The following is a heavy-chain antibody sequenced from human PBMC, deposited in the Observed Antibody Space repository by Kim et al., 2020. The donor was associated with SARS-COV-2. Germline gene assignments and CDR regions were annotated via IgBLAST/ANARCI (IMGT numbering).Heavy chain of an antibody. CDR3: AKDMRPDGRNDIDY. Sequence: GGSLRLSCAASGFSFSSFAMVWVRQAPGKGLEWVSGILGGGGTYYADSVKGRFTISRDNSKNTVFLQVNSLRTDDTAVYYCAKDMRPDGRNDIDYWGQGTLVSVSS. V-gene: IGHV3-23*01. J-gene: IGHJ4*02. CDR1: GFSFSSFA. CDR2: ILGGGGT. D-gene: IGHD3-9*01.